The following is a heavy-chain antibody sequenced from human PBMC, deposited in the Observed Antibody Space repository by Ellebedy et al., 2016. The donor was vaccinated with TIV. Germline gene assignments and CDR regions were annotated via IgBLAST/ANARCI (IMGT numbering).Heavy chain of an antibody. J-gene: IGHJ6*02. CDR1: GFTVSSNF. D-gene: IGHD2-2*01. CDR2: IYGGGTI. V-gene: IGHV3-53*01. Sequence: GESLKISCAASGFTVSSNFMTWVRQAPGKGLEWVSVIYGGGTIRYADSVKGRFTISRDNSKNTVDLQMNSLRAEDTAVYYCARPTVPATICGACGMDVWGQGTTVNVSS. CDR3: ARPTVPATICGACGMDV.